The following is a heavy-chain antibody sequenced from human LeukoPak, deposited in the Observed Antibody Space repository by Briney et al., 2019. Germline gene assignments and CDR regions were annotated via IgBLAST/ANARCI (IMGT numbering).Heavy chain of an antibody. CDR1: GYTFTSYY. D-gene: IGHD3-22*01. CDR3: AREGGDYYDSSGYYHLFDY. J-gene: IGHJ4*02. V-gene: IGHV1-46*01. CDR2: INPSGGST. Sequence: ASVKVSCKASGYTFTSYYMHWVRQAPGQGLEWMGIINPSGGSTSYAQKFQGRVTMTRDMSTSTVYMELRSLRSDDTAVYYCAREGGDYYDSSGYYHLFDYWGQGTLVTVSS.